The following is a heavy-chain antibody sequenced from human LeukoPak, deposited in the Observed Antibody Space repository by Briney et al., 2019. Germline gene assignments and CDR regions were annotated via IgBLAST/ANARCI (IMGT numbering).Heavy chain of an antibody. CDR3: ARDHSSLLDY. Sequence: GGSLRLSCAASGFNFRYFFRTWLRHTPGKGLEGLGYISNDGVTTKYAESMEGRLSISRHNAKNSLFLQMDSLRADDTAVYYCARDHSSLLDYWGQGNLVIVSS. J-gene: IGHJ4*02. D-gene: IGHD2-15*01. CDR2: ISNDGVTT. V-gene: IGHV3-11*01. CDR1: GFNFRYFF.